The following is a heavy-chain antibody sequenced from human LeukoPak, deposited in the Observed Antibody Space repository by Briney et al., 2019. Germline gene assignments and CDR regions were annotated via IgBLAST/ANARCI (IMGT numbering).Heavy chain of an antibody. CDR3: ARAHYASGSFFDY. CDR1: GGSISSGSYY. V-gene: IGHV4-61*02. CDR2: IYTSGST. D-gene: IGHD3-10*01. J-gene: IGHJ4*02. Sequence: SETLSLTCTVSGGSISSGSYYWRWIRQPAGTGLEWIGRIYTSGSTNYNPSLKSRVTISVDTSKNQFSLKLSSVTAADTAVYYCARAHYASGSFFDYWGQGTLVTVSS.